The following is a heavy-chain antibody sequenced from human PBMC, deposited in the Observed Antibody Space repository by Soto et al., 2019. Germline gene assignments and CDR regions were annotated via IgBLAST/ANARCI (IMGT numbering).Heavy chain of an antibody. CDR1: GGTFSSYA. J-gene: IGHJ6*02. Sequence: SVKVSCKASGGTFSSYAISWVRQAPGQGLEWMGGIIPIFGTANYAQKFQGRVTITADESTSTAYMELSSLRSEDTAVYYCARDDDSGYDWATQEQIREYYYGMDAWGQGTTVTVSS. V-gene: IGHV1-69*13. D-gene: IGHD5-12*01. CDR2: IIPIFGTA. CDR3: ARDDDSGYDWATQEQIREYYYGMDA.